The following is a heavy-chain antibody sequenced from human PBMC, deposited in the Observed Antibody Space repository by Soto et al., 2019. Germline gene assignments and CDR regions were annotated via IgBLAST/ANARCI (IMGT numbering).Heavy chain of an antibody. D-gene: IGHD3-10*01. J-gene: IGHJ5*02. Sequence: SETLSLTCTVSGGSISSGGYYWSWIRQHPGKGLEWIGYIYYSGSTYYNPSLKSRVTISVDTSKNQFSLKLSSVTAADTAVYYCASHPWFGETPSWFDPWGQGXLVTVYS. V-gene: IGHV4-31*03. CDR1: GGSISSGGYY. CDR3: ASHPWFGETPSWFDP. CDR2: IYYSGST.